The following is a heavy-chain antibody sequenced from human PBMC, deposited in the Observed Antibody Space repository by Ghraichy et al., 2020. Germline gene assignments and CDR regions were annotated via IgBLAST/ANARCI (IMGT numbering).Heavy chain of an antibody. Sequence: SQTLSLTCNVSGGSVSRGSYYWSWIRQPPGKGLEYIGYVYNTGSTYYNPSLKSQITMSVDPSRNQFSLNLHSVTAADTAVYYCARGAATTTLFDYWGQGTLVTVSS. CDR1: GGSVSRGSYY. CDR2: VYNTGST. CDR3: ARGAATTTLFDY. D-gene: IGHD2-15*01. V-gene: IGHV4-61*01. J-gene: IGHJ4*02.